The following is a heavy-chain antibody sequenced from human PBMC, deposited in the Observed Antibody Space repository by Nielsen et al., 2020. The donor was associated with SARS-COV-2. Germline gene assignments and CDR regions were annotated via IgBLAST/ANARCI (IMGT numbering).Heavy chain of an antibody. CDR3: VRIDMATISVDY. J-gene: IGHJ4*02. V-gene: IGHV4-61*01. D-gene: IGHD5-24*01. CDR2: IFYRGNT. Sequence: SEPLSPTCNVPGGSISSGRRSWSWIRQPPGKGLEWIGYIFYRGNTNYNPSLKSRVTISVETTKNQFSLKVNSVTAADTAVYYCVRIDMATISVDYWGRGTLVTVSS. CDR1: GGSISSGRRS.